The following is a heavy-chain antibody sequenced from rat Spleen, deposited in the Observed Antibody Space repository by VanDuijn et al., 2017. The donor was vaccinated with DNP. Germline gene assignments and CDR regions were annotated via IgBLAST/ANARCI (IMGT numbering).Heavy chain of an antibody. V-gene: IGHV2-27*01. CDR3: SREGQPYYSMDA. D-gene: IGHD1-12*01. CDR1: GFSLTSYH. Sequence: QVQLKESGPGLVQPSQTLSLTCTVSGFSLTSYHVHWVRQPPGKGLEWMGRIQSGGSTDYNSALKSRLSISRDTSKSQVFLKMNSLQIEDTAIYFCSREGQPYYSMDAWGQGTSVTVSS. CDR2: IQSGGST. J-gene: IGHJ4*01.